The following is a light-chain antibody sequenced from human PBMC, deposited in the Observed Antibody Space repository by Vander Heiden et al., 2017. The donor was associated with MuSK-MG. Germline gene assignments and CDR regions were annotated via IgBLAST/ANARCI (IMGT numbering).Light chain of an antibody. CDR2: SNN. CDR1: SANIGSNT. Sequence: SVLTQPPSASGTPGHRCTISCSGSSANIGSNTVHWYQQLPGTAPKLLIYSNNQRPSGVPDRFSGSKSGTSASLAISGLQSEDEADYYCAAWDDSLNGYGFGGGTKLTVL. V-gene: IGLV1-44*01. J-gene: IGLJ2*01. CDR3: AAWDDSLNGYG.